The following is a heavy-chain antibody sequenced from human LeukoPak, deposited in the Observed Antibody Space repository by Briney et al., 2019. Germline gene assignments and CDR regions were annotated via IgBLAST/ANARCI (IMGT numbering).Heavy chain of an antibody. Sequence: ASVRVSCKASGYTFTSYYMHWVRQAPGQGLEWMGIINPSGGSTSYAQKFQGRVTMTRDTSTSTVYMELSSLRSEDTAVYYCARDLYGDYFDYWGQGTLVTVSS. D-gene: IGHD4-17*01. CDR3: ARDLYGDYFDY. V-gene: IGHV1-46*01. CDR1: GYTFTSYY. J-gene: IGHJ4*02. CDR2: INPSGGST.